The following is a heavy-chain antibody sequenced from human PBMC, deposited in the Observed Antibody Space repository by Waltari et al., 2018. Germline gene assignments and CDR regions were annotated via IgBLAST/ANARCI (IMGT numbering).Heavy chain of an antibody. CDR2: VYWDDDQ. J-gene: IGHJ4*02. Sequence: QITLQESGPTLVKPTETLTLTCTFSGFSLSTSGVGVGWVRQPPGKALEWLAIVYWDDDQRYSPSLRTRLTINKDTSINQVVLTVTNVDPVDTATYYCARRTGAGGTLDYWGQGILVTVSS. CDR1: GFSLSTSGVG. CDR3: ARRTGAGGTLDY. V-gene: IGHV2-5*02. D-gene: IGHD1-26*01.